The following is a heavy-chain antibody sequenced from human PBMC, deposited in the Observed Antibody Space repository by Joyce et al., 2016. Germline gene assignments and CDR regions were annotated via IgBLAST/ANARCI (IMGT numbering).Heavy chain of an antibody. J-gene: IGHJ5*02. CDR1: GGSISSGGYY. Sequence: QVQLRESGPGLVKPSQTLSLTCTVSGGSISSGGYYWSWLRQHPGKDLEWIGYIYDRVSTLYNPSLKSRVAMSIETSKNHFSLKLSSVTGADTAVYYCAGGVASGFTLFGVVTQRFDPWGRGTLVTVSS. CDR2: IYDRVST. CDR3: AGGVASGFTLFGVVTQRFDP. D-gene: IGHD3-3*01. V-gene: IGHV4-31*03.